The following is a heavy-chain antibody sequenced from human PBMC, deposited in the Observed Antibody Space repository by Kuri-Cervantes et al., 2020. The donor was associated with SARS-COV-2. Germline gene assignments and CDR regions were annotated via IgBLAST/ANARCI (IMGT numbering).Heavy chain of an antibody. CDR3: AKDFNYDFWSGGYYFDY. D-gene: IGHD3-3*01. CDR1: GFTFSDYY. CDR2: ISGSGGST. V-gene: IGHV3-23*01. J-gene: IGHJ4*02. Sequence: GGSLRLSCAASGFTFSDYYMSWIRQAPGKGLEWVSAISGSGGSTHYADSVKGRFTISRDNSKNTLYLQMNSLGAEDTAVYYCAKDFNYDFWSGGYYFDYWGQGTLVTVSS.